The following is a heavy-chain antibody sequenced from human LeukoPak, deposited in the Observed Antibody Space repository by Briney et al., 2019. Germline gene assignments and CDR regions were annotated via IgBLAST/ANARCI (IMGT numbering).Heavy chain of an antibody. J-gene: IGHJ4*02. CDR1: GFTFSDYW. Sequence: GGSLRLSCAASGFTFSDYWMHWFRQAPGEGLVWVSRINYEGSNTPYAASVKGRFTTSRNNAKNTLFLQMNRLRADDTAVYYCARGTTNGWGDFFDYWGKGVLVIVSS. CDR2: INYEGSNT. CDR3: ARGTTNGWGDFFDY. D-gene: IGHD2-8*01. V-gene: IGHV3-74*01.